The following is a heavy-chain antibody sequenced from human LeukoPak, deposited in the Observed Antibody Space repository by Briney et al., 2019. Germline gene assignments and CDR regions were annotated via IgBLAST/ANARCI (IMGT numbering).Heavy chain of an antibody. CDR1: GFTFSTYW. D-gene: IGHD4-23*01. V-gene: IGHV3-74*01. J-gene: IGHJ4*02. CDR2: IKGGGSST. CDR3: IRDDYDVKWE. Sequence: GGSLRLSCAASGFTFSTYWMHWVRQAQGKGLEWVARIKGGGSSTSYADSVKGRFTISRDNAMNTLLLQMNSLRVDDTGVYYCIRDDYDVKWEWGQGTLVTVSS.